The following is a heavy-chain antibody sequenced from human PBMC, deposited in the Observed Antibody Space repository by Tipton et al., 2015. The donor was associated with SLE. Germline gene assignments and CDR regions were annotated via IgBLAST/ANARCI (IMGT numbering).Heavy chain of an antibody. V-gene: IGHV4-39*01. J-gene: IGHJ2*01. CDR2: INHRGST. Sequence: GLVKPSETLSPTCAVYGGSFTSSSYYWAWIRQSPGKGVEWIGEINHRGSTNHNPSLKSRVTISVDTSKNQFSLKLTSVTAADTAVYYCARRLDGYNYWYFDLWGRGTLVTVS. CDR3: ARRLDGYNYWYFDL. D-gene: IGHD5-24*01. CDR1: GGSFTSSSYY.